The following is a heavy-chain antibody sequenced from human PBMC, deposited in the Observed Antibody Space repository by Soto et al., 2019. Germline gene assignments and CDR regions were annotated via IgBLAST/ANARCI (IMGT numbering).Heavy chain of an antibody. Sequence: PGGSLRLSCAASGFSFSNSAMHWVRQAPGKGLEWVAVIAYYGTNKYYADSVKGRFTISRDNSKNTLYLQMNSLKTEDTAVYYCTTGYSSSWFHWFDPWGQGTLVTVSS. CDR2: IAYYGTNK. J-gene: IGHJ5*02. V-gene: IGHV3-30*03. CDR1: GFSFSNSA. D-gene: IGHD6-13*01. CDR3: TTGYSSSWFHWFDP.